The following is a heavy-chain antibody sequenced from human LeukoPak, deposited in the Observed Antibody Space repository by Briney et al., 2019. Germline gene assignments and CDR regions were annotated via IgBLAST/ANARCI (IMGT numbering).Heavy chain of an antibody. D-gene: IGHD6-13*01. CDR1: GFTFDDYA. CDR3: VKEVGAAVGRSSFDY. V-gene: IGHV3-9*01. Sequence: GRSLRLSCAASGFTFDDYAMHWVRHTPGKGLEWVSHISWNSATIEYADSVKGRFTISRDNAKNSLYLQMNSLRAEDTALYYCVKEVGAAVGRSSFDYWGQGTLVTVSS. J-gene: IGHJ4*02. CDR2: ISWNSATI.